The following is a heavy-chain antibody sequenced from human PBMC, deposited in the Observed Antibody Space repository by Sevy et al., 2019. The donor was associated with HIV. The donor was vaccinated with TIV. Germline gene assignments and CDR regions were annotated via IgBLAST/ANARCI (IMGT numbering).Heavy chain of an antibody. CDR2: IIPIFGTA. V-gene: IGHV1-69*13. J-gene: IGHJ3*02. D-gene: IGHD3-22*01. Sequence: SVKVSCKASGGTFSSYAISWVRQAPGQGLEWMGGIIPIFGTANYAQKFQGRVTITADESTGTAYMGLSSLRSEDTAVYYCARSRNYYSSLDAFDIWGQGTMVTVSS. CDR1: GGTFSSYA. CDR3: ARSRNYYSSLDAFDI.